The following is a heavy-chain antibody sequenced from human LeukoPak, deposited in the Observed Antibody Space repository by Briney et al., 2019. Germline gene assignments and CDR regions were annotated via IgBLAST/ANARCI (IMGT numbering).Heavy chain of an antibody. CDR3: ASYCSSTSCYSNDAFDI. J-gene: IGHJ3*02. D-gene: IGHD2-2*02. CDR1: GYTFTGYY. V-gene: IGHV1-2*02. CDR2: INPNSGGT. Sequence: ASVKVSCKASGYTFTGYYMHWVRQAPGQGLEWMGWINPNSGGTNYAQKFQGRVTMTRDTSISTAYMELSRLRSDDTAVYYCASYCSSTSCYSNDAFDIWGQGTMATVSS.